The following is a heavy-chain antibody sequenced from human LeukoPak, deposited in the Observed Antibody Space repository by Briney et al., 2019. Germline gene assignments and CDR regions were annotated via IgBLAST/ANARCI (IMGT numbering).Heavy chain of an antibody. D-gene: IGHD3-3*01. J-gene: IGHJ4*02. CDR1: GGSISSSNW. Sequence: KPSGTLSLTCAVSGGSISSSNWWSWVRQPPGKGLEWIGEIYHSGSTNYNPSLKSRVTISVDTSKNQFSLKLSSVTAADTAVYYCARRNYDFWSGNYFDYWGQGTLVTVSS. CDR3: ARRNYDFWSGNYFDY. CDR2: IYHSGST. V-gene: IGHV4-4*02.